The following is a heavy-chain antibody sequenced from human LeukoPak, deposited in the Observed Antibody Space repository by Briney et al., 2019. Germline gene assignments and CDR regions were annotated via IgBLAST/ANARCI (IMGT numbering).Heavy chain of an antibody. V-gene: IGHV3-30-3*01. CDR2: ISYDGSNK. J-gene: IGHJ4*02. CDR1: GFTFSSYA. Sequence: GRSLRLSCAASGFTFSSYAMHWVRQAPGKGLEWVAVISYDGSNKYYADSVKGRFTISRDNSKNTLYPQMNSLRAEDTAVYYCARGPNYDYVWGSYRYYDYWGQGTLVTVSS. CDR3: ARGPNYDYVWGSYRYYDY. D-gene: IGHD3-16*02.